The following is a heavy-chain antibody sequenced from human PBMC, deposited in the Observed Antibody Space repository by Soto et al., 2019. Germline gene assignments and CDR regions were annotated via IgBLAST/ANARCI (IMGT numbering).Heavy chain of an antibody. CDR2: LIPVFGTA. V-gene: IGHV1-69*13. CDR1: GGTFSSYA. D-gene: IGHD6-13*01. Sequence: SVKVSCKASGGTFSSYAISWVRQATVQGLECMGGLIPVFGTANYAQKFQGRLTITADESTSTAYMELRSLRSEDKAVYYCAREGSGSRSWYGGPYYYYGMDVWGQGTTVTVSS. J-gene: IGHJ6*02. CDR3: AREGSGSRSWYGGPYYYYGMDV.